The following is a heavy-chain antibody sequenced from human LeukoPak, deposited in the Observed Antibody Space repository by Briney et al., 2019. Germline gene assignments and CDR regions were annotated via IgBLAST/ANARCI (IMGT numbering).Heavy chain of an antibody. CDR2: INHSGST. CDR3: ARNLYGSGSYYYY. V-gene: IGHV4-34*01. J-gene: IGHJ4*02. Sequence: SETLSLTCAVYGFSFSGYYWSWVRQPPGKGLEWIGEINHSGSTNYNPSLKSRVTISVDTSKNQFSLKLSSVTAADTAVYYCARNLYGSGSYYYYWGQGTLVTVSS. CDR1: GFSFSGYY. D-gene: IGHD3-10*01.